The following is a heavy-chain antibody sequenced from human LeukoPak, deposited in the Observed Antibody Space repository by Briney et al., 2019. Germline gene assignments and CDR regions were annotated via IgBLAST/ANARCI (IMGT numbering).Heavy chain of an antibody. CDR2: IYHSGST. D-gene: IGHD1-26*01. Sequence: SETLSLTCTVSGYSISSGYYWGWIRQPPGKGLEWIGSIYHSGSTYYNPSLKSRVTISVDTSKNQFSLKLSSVTAADTAVYYCASPSGDQGFDYWGQGTLVTVSS. CDR3: ASPSGDQGFDY. J-gene: IGHJ4*02. CDR1: GYSISSGYY. V-gene: IGHV4-38-2*02.